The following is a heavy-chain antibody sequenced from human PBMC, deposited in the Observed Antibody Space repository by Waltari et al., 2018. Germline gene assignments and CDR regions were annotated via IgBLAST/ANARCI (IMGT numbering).Heavy chain of an antibody. J-gene: IGHJ4*02. CDR3: ARESRWLQSGDY. Sequence: EVQLVESGGGLVKPGGSLRLSCAASGFTFSSYSMNWVRQAPGKGLGGGSTNNGSSRYIYYTDSVESRFNIRKDNAKSSLYLEMNRQRAEDTAVCYCARESRWLQSGDYWGQGTLVTVSS. V-gene: IGHV3-21*01. CDR2: NNGSSRYI. D-gene: IGHD5-12*01. CDR1: GFTFSSYS.